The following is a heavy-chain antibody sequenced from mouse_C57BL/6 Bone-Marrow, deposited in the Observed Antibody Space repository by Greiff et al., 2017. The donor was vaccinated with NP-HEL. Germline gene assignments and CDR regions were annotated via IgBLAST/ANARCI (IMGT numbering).Heavy chain of an antibody. Sequence: QVQLQQPGAELVRPGSSVKLSCKASGYTFTSYWMHWVKQRPIQGLEWIGNIDPYDSETHYNQKFKDKATLTVDKSSSTAYMQLSSLTSEDSAVYYCARDSYYYGSSWYFDVWGTGTTVTVSS. CDR2: IDPYDSET. D-gene: IGHD1-1*01. J-gene: IGHJ1*03. CDR1: GYTFTSYW. V-gene: IGHV1-52*01. CDR3: ARDSYYYGSSWYFDV.